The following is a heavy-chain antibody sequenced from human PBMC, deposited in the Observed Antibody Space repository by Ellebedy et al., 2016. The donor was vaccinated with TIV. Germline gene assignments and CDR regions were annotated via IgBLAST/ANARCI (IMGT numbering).Heavy chain of an antibody. CDR2: INQDGNDK. D-gene: IGHD4-17*01. CDR1: GFSFSSYW. CDR3: ATDGSYGDYLSPAHAFEN. J-gene: IGHJ3*02. Sequence: GESLKISCAASGFSFSSYWMTWVRQAPGKGLEWVANINQDGNDKYYVDSVRGRFTVSRDNAENSLYLQMNSLRADDTAVYYCATDGSYGDYLSPAHAFENWGQGTVVIVSS. V-gene: IGHV3-7*01.